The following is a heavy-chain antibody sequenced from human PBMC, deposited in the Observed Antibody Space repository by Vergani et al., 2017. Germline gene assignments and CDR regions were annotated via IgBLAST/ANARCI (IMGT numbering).Heavy chain of an antibody. J-gene: IGHJ4*02. CDR2: INHSGST. CDR1: GGSFSGYY. CDR3: ARSAAAGILDY. V-gene: IGHV4-34*01. Sequence: QVQLQQWGAGLLQPSETLSLTCAVYGGSFSGYYWSWIRQPPGKGLEWIGEINHSGSTNYNPSLKSRVTISVDTSKNQFSLKLSSVTAADTAVYYCARSAAAGILDYWGQGTLVIVSS. D-gene: IGHD6-13*01.